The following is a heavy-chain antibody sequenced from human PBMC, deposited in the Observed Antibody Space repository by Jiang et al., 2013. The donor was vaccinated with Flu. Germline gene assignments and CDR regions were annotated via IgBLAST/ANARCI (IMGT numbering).Heavy chain of an antibody. D-gene: IGHD2-15*01. V-gene: IGHV4-59*01. CDR3: AREYSASDF. CDR1: GGSISNYY. Sequence: LLKPSETLSLTCTVSGGSISNYYWHWIRQPPGKGLEWIGYVHHSGATSYNPSLESRVIMSIDTLNNQFSLRLDSVTAADTAMYYCAREYSASDFWGQGTMVTVSP. J-gene: IGHJ3*01. CDR2: VHHSGAT.